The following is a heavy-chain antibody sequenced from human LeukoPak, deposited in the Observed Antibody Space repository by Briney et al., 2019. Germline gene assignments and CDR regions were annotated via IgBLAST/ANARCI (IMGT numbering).Heavy chain of an antibody. D-gene: IGHD3-10*01. CDR2: IYYSGSP. V-gene: IGHV4-59*01. Sequence: PSETLSLTCTVSGGSISSYYWSWIRQPPGKGLEWIGYIYYSGSPNYNPSLKSRVTISVDTSKNQFSLKLSSVTAADTAVYYCARERSMVRGVSWFDPWGQGTLVTVSS. CDR3: ARERSMVRGVSWFDP. CDR1: GGSISSYY. J-gene: IGHJ5*02.